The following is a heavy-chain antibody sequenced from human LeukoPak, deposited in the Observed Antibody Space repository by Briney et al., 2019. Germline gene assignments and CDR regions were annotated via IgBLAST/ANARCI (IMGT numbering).Heavy chain of an antibody. Sequence: GGSLRLSCAASGFTFSTYSMNWVRQAPGKGLEGVSYISPTSSTIFYADSVKGRFAISGDNAKNSLYRQINSPRHEDTAVYHCENGVRSIDTGGGYFDSWGQGTPVTVSS. CDR3: ENGVRSIDTGGGYFDS. CDR2: ISPTSSTI. V-gene: IGHV3-48*02. CDR1: GFTFSTYS. J-gene: IGHJ4*01. D-gene: IGHD3-16*01.